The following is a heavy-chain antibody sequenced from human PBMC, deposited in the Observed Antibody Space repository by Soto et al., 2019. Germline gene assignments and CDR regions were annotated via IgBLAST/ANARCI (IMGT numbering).Heavy chain of an antibody. Sequence: QVQLVESGGGVVQPGRSLRLSCAASGFIFSTYGMHWVRQAPGKGLEWVAVISFDGRNKYYADSVRGRFTISRDNSKYTLHLQMTSLRGEDTAVYYCAKDTATAITSYYFYGMDVWGQGTTVTVSS. J-gene: IGHJ6*02. V-gene: IGHV3-30*18. CDR1: GFIFSTYG. CDR3: AKDTATAITSYYFYGMDV. CDR2: ISFDGRNK. D-gene: IGHD5-12*01.